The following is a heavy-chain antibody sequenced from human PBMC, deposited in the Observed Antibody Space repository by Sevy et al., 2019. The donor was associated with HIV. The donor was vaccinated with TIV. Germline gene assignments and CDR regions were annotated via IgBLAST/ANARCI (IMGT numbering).Heavy chain of an antibody. V-gene: IGHV3-7*01. Sequence: GRSLRLSCAASGFTFSNSWMSWVRQAPGKGLEWVAKLKEDGSEKYYVDSVKGRFTISRDNAKNSLFLQMNSLRAEDTAVYFCARGETWGQGTLVTVSS. CDR3: ARGET. J-gene: IGHJ5*02. CDR1: GFTFSNSW. CDR2: LKEDGSEK.